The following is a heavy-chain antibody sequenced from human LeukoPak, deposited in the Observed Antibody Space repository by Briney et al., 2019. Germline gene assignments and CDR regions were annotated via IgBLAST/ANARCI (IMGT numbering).Heavy chain of an antibody. Sequence: SETLSLTCAVYGGSFSGYYWSWIRQPPGKGLEWIGEINHSGSTNYNPSLKSQVTISVDTSKNQFSLKLSSVTAADTAVYYCARDPNYYGMDVWGQGTTVTVSS. J-gene: IGHJ6*02. CDR1: GGSFSGYY. CDR3: ARDPNYYGMDV. CDR2: INHSGST. V-gene: IGHV4-34*01.